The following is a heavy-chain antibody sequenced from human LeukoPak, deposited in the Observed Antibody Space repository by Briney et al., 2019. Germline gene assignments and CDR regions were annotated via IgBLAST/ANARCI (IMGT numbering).Heavy chain of an antibody. CDR1: GCTFSSYA. V-gene: IGHV3-23*01. CDR3: AKYYDSSGYLYPFDC. J-gene: IGHJ4*02. CDR2: VSGSGSST. Sequence: GGSLILSCAAAGCTFSSYAMSWVRQAPGKGLEWVSGVSGSGSSTYYADSVKGRFTISSGNSKDTLYLQMHSLRAEDTAVYYCAKYYDSSGYLYPFDCWGQGSLVTVSS. D-gene: IGHD3-22*01.